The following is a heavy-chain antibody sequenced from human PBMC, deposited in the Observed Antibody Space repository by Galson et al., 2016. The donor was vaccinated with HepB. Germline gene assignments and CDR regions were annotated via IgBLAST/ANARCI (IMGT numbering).Heavy chain of an antibody. CDR1: GYTFINYD. V-gene: IGHV1-3*01. CDR3: ARLRGYPF. D-gene: IGHD5-12*01. J-gene: IGHJ3*01. Sequence: SVKVSCKASGYTFINYDINWVRQAPGQRLEWMGWINADSGNTKYSQKFQGRVTITRDTSASTAYMELNSLRSEDTAVYCCARLRGYPFWGQGTMGTVSS. CDR2: INADSGNT.